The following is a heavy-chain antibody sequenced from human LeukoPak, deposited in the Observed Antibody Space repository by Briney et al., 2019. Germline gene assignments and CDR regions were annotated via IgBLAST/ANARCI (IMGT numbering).Heavy chain of an antibody. V-gene: IGHV3-30*18. Sequence: GGSLRLSCAASGFTFSSYGMHWVRQAPGKGLEWVAVISYDGSNKYYADSVKGRFTVSRDNSKNTLYLQMNSLRAEDTAVYYFAKVGGYSYGSNFDYWGQGTLVTVSS. CDR3: AKVGGYSYGSNFDY. CDR1: GFTFSSYG. D-gene: IGHD5-18*01. CDR2: ISYDGSNK. J-gene: IGHJ4*02.